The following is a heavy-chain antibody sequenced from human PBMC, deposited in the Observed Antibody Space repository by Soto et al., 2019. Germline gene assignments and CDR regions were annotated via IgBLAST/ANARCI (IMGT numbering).Heavy chain of an antibody. CDR3: ASSYRDSYGPRY. CDR2: IYSSGST. D-gene: IGHD5-18*01. J-gene: IGHJ4*02. CDR1: GGSFSGYY. Sequence: PLSLTCAVYGGSFSGYYWSWLRQPPGKGLEWIGYIYSSGSTYYNPSLKSRVTISVDTSKNQFSLKLSSVTAADTAVYYWASSYRDSYGPRYWGQGTLVTVSS. V-gene: IGHV4-30-4*01.